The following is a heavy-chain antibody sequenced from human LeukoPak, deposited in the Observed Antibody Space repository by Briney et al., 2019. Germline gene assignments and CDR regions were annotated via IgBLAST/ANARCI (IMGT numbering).Heavy chain of an antibody. V-gene: IGHV4-34*01. D-gene: IGHD3-22*01. J-gene: IGHJ6*02. CDR2: INHSGST. CDR1: GGSFSGYY. CDR3: ARDRPRGGYYRSYYYYGMDV. Sequence: SETLSLTCAVYGGSFSGYYWSWIRQPPGKGLEWIGEINHSGSTNYNPSLKSRVTISVDTSKNQFSLKLSSVTAADTAVYYCARDRPRGGYYRSYYYYGMDVWGQGTTVTVSS.